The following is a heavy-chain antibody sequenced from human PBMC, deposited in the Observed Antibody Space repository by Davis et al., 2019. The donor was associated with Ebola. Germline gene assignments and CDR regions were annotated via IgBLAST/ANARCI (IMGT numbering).Heavy chain of an antibody. Sequence: GESLKISCEGSGDTFSDYWIAWVRQMPGKGLEWMGIIYPGDSDTRYSPSFQGQVTISADKSISTAYLQWSSLKASDTAMYYCARLGKSLYYYGMDVWGQGTTVTVSS. V-gene: IGHV5-51*01. D-gene: IGHD3-10*01. CDR2: IYPGDSDT. CDR3: ARLGKSLYYYGMDV. CDR1: GDTFSDYW. J-gene: IGHJ6*02.